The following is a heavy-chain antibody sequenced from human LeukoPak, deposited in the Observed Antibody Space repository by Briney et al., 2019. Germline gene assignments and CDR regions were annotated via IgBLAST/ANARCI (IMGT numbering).Heavy chain of an antibody. CDR2: ISAYNGNT. J-gene: IGHJ6*02. CDR1: GYTLTDYY. CDR3: ARDGDSSGWLTYYYYGMDV. Sequence: ASVKVSCKASGYTLTDYYVHWVRLAPGQGLERMGGISAYNGNTNYAQKLQGRVTMTTDTSTSTAYMELRSVRSDDTAVYYCARDGDSSGWLTYYYYGMDVWGQGTTVTVSS. V-gene: IGHV1-18*04. D-gene: IGHD6-19*01.